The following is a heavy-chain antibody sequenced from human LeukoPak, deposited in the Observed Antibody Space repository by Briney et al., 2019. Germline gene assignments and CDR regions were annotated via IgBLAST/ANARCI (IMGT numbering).Heavy chain of an antibody. V-gene: IGHV4-34*01. CDR3: ASNPHYGSSFDD. J-gene: IGHJ4*02. CDR2: INHSRST. D-gene: IGHD3-10*01. Sequence: SETLSLTCAVYGGPFSVYYWRWIRQPPGKGLEWIGEINHSRSTNYNPSLKSRATISVNTAKDQFSLKLSSVTAADTAVYYCASNPHYGSSFDDWGQRTLVTASS. CDR1: GGPFSVYY.